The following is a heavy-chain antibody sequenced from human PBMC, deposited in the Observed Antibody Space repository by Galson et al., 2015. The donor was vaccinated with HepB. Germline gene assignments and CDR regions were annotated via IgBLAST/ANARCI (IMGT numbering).Heavy chain of an antibody. V-gene: IGHV1-69*13. D-gene: IGHD5-18*01. J-gene: IGHJ4*02. CDR1: GGTFSSYA. CDR2: IIPIFGTA. Sequence: VKVSCKASGGTFSSYAISWVRQAPGQGLEWMGGIIPIFGTANYAQKFQGRVTITADESTSTAYMELSSLRSEDTAVYYCARAPSTGYSYGSTDSFGYWGQGTLVTVSS. CDR3: ARAPSTGYSYGSTDSFGY.